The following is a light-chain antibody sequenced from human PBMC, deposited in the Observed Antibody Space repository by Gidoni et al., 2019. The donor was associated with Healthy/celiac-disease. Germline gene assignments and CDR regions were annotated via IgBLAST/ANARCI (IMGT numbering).Light chain of an antibody. Sequence: EIVMTQSPATLSVSPGERATLSCRASQSVSSNLAWYQQNPGQAPRLLIYGASTRATGIPARFSGSGSETEFTLTISSLQSEDFAVYYCQQYNNWPRAFGRGTQVVIK. CDR3: QQYNNWPRA. J-gene: IGKJ1*01. V-gene: IGKV3-15*01. CDR2: GAS. CDR1: QSVSSN.